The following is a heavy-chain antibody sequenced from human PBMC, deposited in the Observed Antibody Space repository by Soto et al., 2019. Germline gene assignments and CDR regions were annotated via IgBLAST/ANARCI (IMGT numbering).Heavy chain of an antibody. CDR3: ARGERDILTGYPSNWFDP. CDR2: IYYSGST. Sequence: SETLSLTCTVSGGSISSYYWSWIRQPPGKGLEWIGYIYYSGSTNYNPSLKSRVTISVDTSKNQFSLKLSSVTAADTAVYYCARGERDILTGYPSNWFDPWGQGTLVT. CDR1: GGSISSYY. J-gene: IGHJ5*02. D-gene: IGHD3-9*01. V-gene: IGHV4-59*01.